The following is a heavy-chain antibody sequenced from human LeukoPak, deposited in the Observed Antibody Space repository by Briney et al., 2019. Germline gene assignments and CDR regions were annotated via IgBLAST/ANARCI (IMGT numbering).Heavy chain of an antibody. CDR1: GGSISSYY. CDR2: IYTSGST. CDR3: ARGIAVAGIGLHNWFDP. Sequence: SETLSLTCTVSGGSISSYYWSWIRQPAGKGLEWIGRIYTSGSTNYNPSLKSRVTMSVDTSKNQFSLKLSSVTAADTAVYYCARGIAVAGIGLHNWFDPWGQGTLVTVSS. D-gene: IGHD6-19*01. J-gene: IGHJ5*02. V-gene: IGHV4-4*07.